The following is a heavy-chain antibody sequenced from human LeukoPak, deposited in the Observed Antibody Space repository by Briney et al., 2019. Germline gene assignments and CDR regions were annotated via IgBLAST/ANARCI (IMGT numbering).Heavy chain of an antibody. Sequence: GRSLRLSCAASGFTFDDYAMHWVRQAPGKGLEWVSAISDSGGSTYYADSVKGRFTISRDNSKNTLYLQMNSLRAEDAAIYYCAKGRGYNYGLDFWGQGTLVTVSS. CDR1: GFTFDDYA. V-gene: IGHV3-23*01. CDR2: ISDSGGST. J-gene: IGHJ4*02. D-gene: IGHD5-18*01. CDR3: AKGRGYNYGLDF.